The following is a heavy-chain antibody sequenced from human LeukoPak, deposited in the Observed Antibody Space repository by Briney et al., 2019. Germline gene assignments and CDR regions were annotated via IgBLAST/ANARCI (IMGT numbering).Heavy chain of an antibody. CDR3: VRSGGWVPAAPRGY. CDR2: ISAYNGNT. Sequence: VASVKVSCKASGYTFTSYGISWVRQAPGQGLEWMGWISAYNGNTNYAQKLQGRVTMTTDTFTSTAYMELRSLRSDDTAVYYCVRSGGWVPAAPRGYWGQGTLVTVSS. CDR1: GYTFTSYG. J-gene: IGHJ4*02. D-gene: IGHD2-2*01. V-gene: IGHV1-18*01.